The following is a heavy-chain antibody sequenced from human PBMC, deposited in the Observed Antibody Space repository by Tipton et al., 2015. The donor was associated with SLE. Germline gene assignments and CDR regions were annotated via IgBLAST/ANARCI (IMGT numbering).Heavy chain of an antibody. Sequence: QLVQSGAEVKKPGSSVKVSCRASGDTFSTYVISWVRQAPGQGLEWMGGITPMFRTTNYAQDFQGRVTLTADESTSTVYMELRGLSSEDTAIYFCAKDDGGSYYGSGSSYAMDVWGQGTTVTVSS. J-gene: IGHJ6*02. CDR2: ITPMFRTT. V-gene: IGHV1-69*01. CDR1: GDTFSTYV. D-gene: IGHD3-10*01. CDR3: AKDDGGSYYGSGSSYAMDV.